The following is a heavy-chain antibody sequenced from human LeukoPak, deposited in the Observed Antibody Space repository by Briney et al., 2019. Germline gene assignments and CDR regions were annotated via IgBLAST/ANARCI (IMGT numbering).Heavy chain of an antibody. J-gene: IGHJ4*02. D-gene: IGHD1-1*01. Sequence: GGSLRLSCAASGFTFSSYGMHWVRQAPGKGLEWVATIWYDGSNKYYADSVKGRFTISRDNSKNTLSLQMNSLRAEDTAVYYCARDRRNGDEGCDYWGQGTLVTISS. CDR1: GFTFSSYG. V-gene: IGHV3-33*01. CDR3: ARDRRNGDEGCDY. CDR2: IWYDGSNK.